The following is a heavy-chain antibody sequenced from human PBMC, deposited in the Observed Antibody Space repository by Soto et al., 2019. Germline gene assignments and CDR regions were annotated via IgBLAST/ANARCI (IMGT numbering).Heavy chain of an antibody. Sequence: SLGISFAFSGFTFSSFAMSWVLHAPGKGLEWVAATSYDGSNKYYADSVKGRFIISRDNSKNTLDLLLNTLRAEDTAVYYCAGVYYGGNSVNNYWGQGTPVTVSS. CDR1: GFTFSSFA. J-gene: IGHJ4*02. D-gene: IGHD2-8*01. CDR2: TSYDGSNK. V-gene: IGHV3-30-3*01. CDR3: AGVYYGGNSVNNY.